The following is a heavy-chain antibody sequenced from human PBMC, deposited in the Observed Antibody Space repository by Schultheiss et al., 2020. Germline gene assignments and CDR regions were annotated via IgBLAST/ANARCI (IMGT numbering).Heavy chain of an antibody. V-gene: IGHV3-23*01. CDR2: ITSGGSNT. D-gene: IGHD5-12*01. J-gene: IGHJ4*02. CDR1: GFTFSNYA. Sequence: GGSLRLSCSASGFTFSNYAMTWVRQAPGKGLEWVSAITSGGSNTFYADSVKGRFTISRDNSKNSLYLQMNSLRAEDTAVYYCARDLRGAFDYWGQGTLVTVSS. CDR3: ARDLRGAFDY.